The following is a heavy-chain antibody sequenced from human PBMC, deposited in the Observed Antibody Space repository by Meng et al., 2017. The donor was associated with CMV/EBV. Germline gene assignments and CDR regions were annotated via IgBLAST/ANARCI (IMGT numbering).Heavy chain of an antibody. D-gene: IGHD2-2*01. CDR1: GFTFSSYS. CDR2: ISSSSSYI. V-gene: IGHV3-21*01. J-gene: IGHJ4*02. CDR3: ARDFVVVPAAKGEFDY. Sequence: GESLKISCAASGFTFSSYSMNWVRQAPGKGLEWVSSISSSSSYIYYADSVKGRFTISRDNAKNSLYLQMNSLRAEDTAVYYCARDFVVVPAAKGEFDYWGQGTLVTVSS.